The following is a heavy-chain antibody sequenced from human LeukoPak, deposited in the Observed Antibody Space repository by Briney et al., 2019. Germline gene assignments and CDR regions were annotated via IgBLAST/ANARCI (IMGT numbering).Heavy chain of an antibody. D-gene: IGHD3-9*01. J-gene: IGHJ4*02. Sequence: GGSLRLSCAASGFTFSNAWMSWVRQAPGKGLEWVGRIKSKTDGGTTDYAAPVKGRFTISRDDSKNTLYLQMNSLKTEDTAVYYCTTDYDILTGYYMPFYWGRGTLVTVSS. CDR1: GFTFSNAW. V-gene: IGHV3-15*01. CDR2: IKSKTDGGTT. CDR3: TTDYDILTGYYMPFY.